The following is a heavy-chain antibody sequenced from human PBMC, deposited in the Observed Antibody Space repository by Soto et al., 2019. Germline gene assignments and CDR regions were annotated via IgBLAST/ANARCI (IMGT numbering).Heavy chain of an antibody. J-gene: IGHJ4*02. D-gene: IGHD6-13*01. CDR3: ARDHSNVDIAAAGTGKD. CDR1: GFTFSSYS. Sequence: GGSLRLSCAASGFTFSSYSMNWVRQAPGKGLEWVSYISSSSSTIYYADSVKGRFTISRDNAKNSLYLQMNSLRDEDTAVYYCARDHSNVDIAAAGTGKDWGQGTLVTVSS. CDR2: ISSSSSTI. V-gene: IGHV3-48*02.